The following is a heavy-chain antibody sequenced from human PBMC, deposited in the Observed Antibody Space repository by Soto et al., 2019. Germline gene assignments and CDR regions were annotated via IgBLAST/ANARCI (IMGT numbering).Heavy chain of an antibody. V-gene: IGHV4-30-2*01. CDR1: GGSISSGGYS. CDR3: ARGSGYSSGWYSY. J-gene: IGHJ4*02. Sequence: QLQLQESGSGLVKPSQTLSLTCAVSGGSISSGGYSWSWIRQPPGKGLEWIGYIYRSGSTYYNPSLKSRVTISVDRSKNQFSLKLSSVTAADTAVYYCARGSGYSSGWYSYWGQGTLVTVSS. CDR2: IYRSGST. D-gene: IGHD6-19*01.